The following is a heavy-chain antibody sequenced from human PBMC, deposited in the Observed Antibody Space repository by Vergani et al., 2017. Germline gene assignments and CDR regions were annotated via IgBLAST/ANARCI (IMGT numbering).Heavy chain of an antibody. Sequence: QVQLVESGGGVVQRGGSLRLSCATSGFTLSNYDMQWIRQGPGKGLEFVAFIQFDGSNQYSADSVKGRYTLSREFSKNTLYLQINSLRTDDTATYYCAKHFRGWGIDYWGQGTQVIVSS. D-gene: IGHD3-16*01. V-gene: IGHV3-30*02. CDR3: AKHFRGWGIDY. CDR1: GFTLSNYD. J-gene: IGHJ4*02. CDR2: IQFDGSNQ.